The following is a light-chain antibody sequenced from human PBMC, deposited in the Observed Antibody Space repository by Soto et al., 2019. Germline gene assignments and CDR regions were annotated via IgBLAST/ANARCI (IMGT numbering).Light chain of an antibody. Sequence: QSALAQPPSVSGSPGQSVTISCTATTTDIDNYYSVSWYQQAPGTAPKLIIYDVNNRPSGAPDRFSGSTSGNTASLTISGLQAEDETDYFCRLYSSNGSLIFGPGTK. CDR1: TTDIDNYYS. J-gene: IGLJ1*01. CDR3: RLYSSNGSLI. CDR2: DVN. V-gene: IGLV2-18*01.